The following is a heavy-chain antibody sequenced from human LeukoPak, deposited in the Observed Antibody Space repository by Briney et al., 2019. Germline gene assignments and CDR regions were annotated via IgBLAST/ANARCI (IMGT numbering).Heavy chain of an antibody. J-gene: IGHJ6*02. Sequence: PSETLSLTCAVSGGSFSGYYWSWIRQPPGKGLEWIGEINHSGSTNYNPSLKSRVTISVDTSKNQFSLKLSSVTAADTAVYYCARGLRDDYGDDCYYYGMDVWGQGTTVTVSS. CDR1: GGSFSGYY. V-gene: IGHV4-34*01. CDR3: ARGLRDDYGDDCYYYGMDV. CDR2: INHSGST. D-gene: IGHD4-17*01.